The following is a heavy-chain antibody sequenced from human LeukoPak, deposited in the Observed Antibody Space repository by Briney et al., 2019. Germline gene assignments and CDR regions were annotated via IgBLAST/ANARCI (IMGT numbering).Heavy chain of an antibody. J-gene: IGHJ6*02. D-gene: IGHD2-2*01. V-gene: IGHV3-23*01. CDR1: GFTFSSYA. Sequence: PGASLRLSCAASGFTFSSYAMSWVRQAPGKGLEWVSAISGSGGSTYYADSVKGRFTISRDNSKNTLYLQMNSLRAEDTAVYYCAKSPANYYYYGMDVWSQGTTVTVSS. CDR3: AKSPANYYYYGMDV. CDR2: ISGSGGST.